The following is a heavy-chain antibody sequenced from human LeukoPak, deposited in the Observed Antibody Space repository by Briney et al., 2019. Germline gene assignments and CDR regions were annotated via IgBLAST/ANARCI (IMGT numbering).Heavy chain of an antibody. D-gene: IGHD2-8*02. J-gene: IGHJ4*02. Sequence: AGGSLRLSCAASGFTFSSYGMHWARQAPGKGLEWVTFIRYDGSNKYYADSVKGRFTISRDNSKNTLYLQMNSLRAEDTAIYYCATYRQVLLPFESWGQGTLVTVSS. CDR3: ATYRQVLLPFES. V-gene: IGHV3-30*02. CDR2: IRYDGSNK. CDR1: GFTFSSYG.